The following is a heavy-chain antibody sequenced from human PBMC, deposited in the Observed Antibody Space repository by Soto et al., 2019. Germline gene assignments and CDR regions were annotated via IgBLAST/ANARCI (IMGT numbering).Heavy chain of an antibody. CDR2: IIPIFGTA. CDR1: GGTFSSYA. Sequence: SVKVSCKASGGTFSSYAISWVRQAPGQGLEWMGGIIPIFGTANYAQKFQGRVTITADKSTSTAYMELSSLRSEDTAVYYCARGTHDYYDSSGYTYNWFDPWGHGTLVTVSS. D-gene: IGHD3-22*01. V-gene: IGHV1-69*06. CDR3: ARGTHDYYDSSGYTYNWFDP. J-gene: IGHJ5*02.